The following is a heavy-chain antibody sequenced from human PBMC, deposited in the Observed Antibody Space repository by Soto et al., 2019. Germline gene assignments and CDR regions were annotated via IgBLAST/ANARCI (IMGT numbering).Heavy chain of an antibody. D-gene: IGHD2-21*02. Sequence: QVQLVQSGAEVKKPGASVKVSCKASGYTFTSYYMHWVRQAPGQGLEWMGIINPSGGSTSYAQKFQGRVTMNRXXSXSXXDMELSSMRSEDTAVYYCARDAHLVVVTAIRALGYWGQGTLVTVSS. J-gene: IGHJ4*02. V-gene: IGHV1-46*01. CDR3: ARDAHLVVVTAIRALGY. CDR1: GYTFTSYY. CDR2: INPSGGST.